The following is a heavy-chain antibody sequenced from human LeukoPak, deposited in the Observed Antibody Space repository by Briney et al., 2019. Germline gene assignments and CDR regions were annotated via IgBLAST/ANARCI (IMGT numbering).Heavy chain of an antibody. CDR2: ISASDGST. Sequence: GGSLRLSCAASGFTFSNYAMHWVRQAPGKGLEYVSAISASDGSTYYASSVKGRFTISRDNSQSILYLQMAGLRDEDLAVYYCAREKRGLAIDYWGQGTLVTVSS. CDR3: AREKRGLAIDY. J-gene: IGHJ4*02. CDR1: GFTFSNYA. D-gene: IGHD5-12*01. V-gene: IGHV3-64*01.